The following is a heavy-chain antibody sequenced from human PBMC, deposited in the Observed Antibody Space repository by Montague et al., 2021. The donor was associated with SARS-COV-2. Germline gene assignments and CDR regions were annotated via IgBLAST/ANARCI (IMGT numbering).Heavy chain of an antibody. J-gene: IGHJ5*02. CDR2: IDRDDE. CDR3: AWGIGWRSRVIFDP. Sequence: PALVKPTQTLTLTCTFSGFSLSTSGMCVSWVCQPPGKALEWLALIDRDDEYYNTSLKTRLTISKDTSKNQVVLTLTNMDPVDTATYFCAWGIGWRSRVIFDPWGQGTQVTVSS. V-gene: IGHV2-70*20. CDR1: GFSLSTSGMC. D-gene: IGHD1-26*01.